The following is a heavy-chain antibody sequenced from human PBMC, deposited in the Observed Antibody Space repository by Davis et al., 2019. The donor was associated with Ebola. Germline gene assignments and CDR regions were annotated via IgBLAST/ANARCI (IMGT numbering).Heavy chain of an antibody. D-gene: IGHD3-10*01. CDR1: GYTFTSYY. Sequence: ASVKVSCKASGYTFTSYYMYWVRQAPGQGLEWMGIINPTAGSTIYAQKFQGRVTMTRDTSTSTVYMELSSLRSDDTAVYYCARDMVRGVLNYYYGMDVWGQGTTVTVSS. V-gene: IGHV1-46*01. CDR3: ARDMVRGVLNYYYGMDV. CDR2: INPTAGST. J-gene: IGHJ6*02.